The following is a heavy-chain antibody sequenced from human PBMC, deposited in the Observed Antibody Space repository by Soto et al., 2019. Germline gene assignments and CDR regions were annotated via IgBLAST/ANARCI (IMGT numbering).Heavy chain of an antibody. CDR2: IGAYNGHT. CDR1: GYTFTNSG. D-gene: IGHD3-22*01. CDR3: AREDYYDSSGYLPVRYYFGMDV. Sequence: ASVKVSCKASGYTFTNSGISWVRQAPGQGLEWMGWIGAYNGHTKYAQKLQGRVAMTTDTSTSTAYMELRSLKSDDTAVYYCAREDYYDSSGYLPVRYYFGMDVWGQGTTVTVSS. V-gene: IGHV1-18*01. J-gene: IGHJ6*02.